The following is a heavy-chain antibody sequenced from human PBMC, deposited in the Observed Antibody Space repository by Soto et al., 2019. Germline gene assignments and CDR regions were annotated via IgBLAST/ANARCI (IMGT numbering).Heavy chain of an antibody. V-gene: IGHV3-48*03. D-gene: IGHD1-26*01. CDR1: GFTFRSYE. CDR3: ARGSGSSRRLDY. CDR2: ISSSGSTI. Sequence: EVQLVESGGGLVQPGGSLRLSCAASGFTFRSYEMTWVRQAPGKGLEWVSYISSSGSTIKYADSVKGRFTISRDNAKNSLYLQMNSLRGEDTAVYYCARGSGSSRRLDYWGQGTLVTVSS. J-gene: IGHJ4*02.